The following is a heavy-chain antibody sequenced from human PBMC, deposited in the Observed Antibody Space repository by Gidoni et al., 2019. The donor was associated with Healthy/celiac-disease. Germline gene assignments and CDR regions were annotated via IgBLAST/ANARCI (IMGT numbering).Heavy chain of an antibody. D-gene: IGHD1-26*01. J-gene: IGHJ4*02. CDR2: ISCNSGSI. V-gene: IGHV3-9*01. CDR1: GFTCDDYA. CDR3: AKGATSSAGYFDY. Sequence: EVPLVESGGGLVQPGRSLRLSCAASGFTCDDYAMHWVRQAPGKGLELVSGISCNSGSIGYADSVKGRFTISRDNAKNSLYLQMNSLRAEDTALYYCAKGATSSAGYFDYWGQGTLVTVSS.